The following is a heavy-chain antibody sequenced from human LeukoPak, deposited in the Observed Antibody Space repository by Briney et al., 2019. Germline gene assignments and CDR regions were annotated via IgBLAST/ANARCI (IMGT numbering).Heavy chain of an antibody. Sequence: ASVKVSCKASGGTFSSYAISWVRQAPGQGLEWMGRIIPILGIAYYAQKFRGRVTITADKSTSTAYMELSSLRSEDTAVYYCARVMVRGVPDYWGQGTLVTVSS. CDR2: IIPILGIA. CDR1: GGTFSSYA. J-gene: IGHJ4*02. V-gene: IGHV1-69*04. CDR3: ARVMVRGVPDY. D-gene: IGHD3-10*01.